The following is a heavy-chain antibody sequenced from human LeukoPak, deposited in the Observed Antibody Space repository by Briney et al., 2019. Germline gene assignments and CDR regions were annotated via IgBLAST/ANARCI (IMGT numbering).Heavy chain of an antibody. V-gene: IGHV1-69*02. J-gene: IGHJ4*02. CDR1: GGTFSSYT. CDR2: IIPILGIA. D-gene: IGHD4-17*01. CDR3: GRGGYGEKGGGY. Sequence: SVKVSCKASGGTFSSYTISWVRQAPGQGLEWMGRIIPILGIANYAQKFQGRVTITADKSTSTAYMELSSPRSEATAVYDCGRGGYGEKGGGYWGQGTLVTVSS.